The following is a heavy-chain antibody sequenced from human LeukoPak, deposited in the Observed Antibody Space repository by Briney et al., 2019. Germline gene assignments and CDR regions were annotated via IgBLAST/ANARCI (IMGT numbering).Heavy chain of an antibody. D-gene: IGHD3-16*01. CDR1: GGSISSSSYY. CDR2: INHSGST. CDR3: ARLWRKAYYMDV. Sequence: SETLSLTCTVSGGSISSSSYYWNWIRQPPGKGLEWIGEINHSGSTNYNPSLKSRVTISVDTSKNQFSLKLSSVTAADTAVYYCARLWRKAYYMDVWGKGTTVTISS. V-gene: IGHV4-39*07. J-gene: IGHJ6*03.